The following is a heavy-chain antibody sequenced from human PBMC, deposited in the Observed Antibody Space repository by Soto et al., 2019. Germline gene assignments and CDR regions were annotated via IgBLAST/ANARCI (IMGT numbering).Heavy chain of an antibody. V-gene: IGHV3-23*01. D-gene: IGHD2-21*02. Sequence: EVQLLESGGGLVQPGGSLRLSCAASGFTFSSYAMSWVRQAPGKGLEWLSAISGSGGSTSYADSVKGRFTISRDNSKNTLYLQMHSLRAEDTAVYYCAKDWAYCGGDCYPTYWYFDLWGRGTLVTVSS. CDR3: AKDWAYCGGDCYPTYWYFDL. J-gene: IGHJ2*01. CDR2: ISGSGGST. CDR1: GFTFSSYA.